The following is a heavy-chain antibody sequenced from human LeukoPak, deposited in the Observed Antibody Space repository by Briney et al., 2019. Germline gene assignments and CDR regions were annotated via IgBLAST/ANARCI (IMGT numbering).Heavy chain of an antibody. J-gene: IGHJ6*03. CDR2: IWYDGSNK. D-gene: IGHD1/OR15-1a*01. V-gene: IGHV3-33*06. Sequence: GGSLRLSCAASGFSFNSYGMHWVRQAPGKGLEWVAVIWYDGSNKYYTDSVKGRFTISRDDSKNTLFLQMNSLRVEDKAVYYCAKMREQLHPLYYYYMDVWGKGTTVTVSS. CDR1: GFSFNSYG. CDR3: AKMREQLHPLYYYYMDV.